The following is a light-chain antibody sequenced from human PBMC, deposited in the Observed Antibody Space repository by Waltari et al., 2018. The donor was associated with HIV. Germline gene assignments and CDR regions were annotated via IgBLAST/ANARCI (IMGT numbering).Light chain of an antibody. Sequence: QSALTQPASVSGSPGQSITISCTRTSSDVGAYNYVSWYQQHPGKAPKLMIYEVSNRPSGVSNRFSGSKSGNTASLTISGLQAEDEADYYCSSYTSSTTWVFGGGTNLAVL. CDR2: EVS. J-gene: IGLJ3*02. CDR1: SSDVGAYNY. V-gene: IGLV2-14*01. CDR3: SSYTSSTTWV.